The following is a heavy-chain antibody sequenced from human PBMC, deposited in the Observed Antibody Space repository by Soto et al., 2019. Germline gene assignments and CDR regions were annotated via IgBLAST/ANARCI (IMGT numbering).Heavy chain of an antibody. Sequence: PGGSLRLSCAASGFTFSDYYMSWIRQAPGKGLEWVSYISSSSSYTNYADSVKGRFTISRDNAKNSLYLQMNSLRAEDTAVYYCARDLTGSVFDSWGQGTLVTVSS. CDR1: GFTFSDYY. CDR3: ARDLTGSVFDS. CDR2: ISSSSSYT. J-gene: IGHJ4*02. D-gene: IGHD7-27*01. V-gene: IGHV3-11*06.